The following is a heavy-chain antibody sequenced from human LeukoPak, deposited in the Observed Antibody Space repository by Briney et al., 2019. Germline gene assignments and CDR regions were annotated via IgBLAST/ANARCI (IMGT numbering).Heavy chain of an antibody. J-gene: IGHJ4*02. D-gene: IGHD1-7*01. CDR3: ARGELRDFDY. CDR1: GYTFTSYA. V-gene: IGHV1-3*01. CDR2: INAGNGNT. Sequence: ASVKVSCKASGYTFTSYAMHWVRQAPGQRLEWMGWINAGNGNTKYSQKFQGRVTMTRDTSTSTVYMELSSLRSEDTAVYYCARGELRDFDYWGQGTLVTVSS.